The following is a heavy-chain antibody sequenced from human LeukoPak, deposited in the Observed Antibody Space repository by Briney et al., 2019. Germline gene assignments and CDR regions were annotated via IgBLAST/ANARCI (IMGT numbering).Heavy chain of an antibody. Sequence: GGSLRHSCAASGFTFSSYSMNWVRQAPGKGLEWVSSISSSSSYIYYADSVKGRFTISRDNAENSLYLQMSSLRAEDTAVYYCARDRQQWLAQGFDPWGQGTLVTVSS. CDR3: ARDRQQWLAQGFDP. J-gene: IGHJ5*02. V-gene: IGHV3-21*01. CDR1: GFTFSSYS. CDR2: ISSSSSYI. D-gene: IGHD6-19*01.